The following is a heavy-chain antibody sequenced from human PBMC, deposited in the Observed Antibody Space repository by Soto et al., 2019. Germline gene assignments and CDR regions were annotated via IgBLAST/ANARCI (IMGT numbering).Heavy chain of an antibody. CDR3: ARVAYSSSPDGMDA. D-gene: IGHD6-13*01. CDR2: MNPNSGNT. V-gene: IGHV1-8*01. Sequence: ASVKVSCKASGYTFTSYDVNWVRQATGQGLEWMGWMNPNSGNTGYAQKFQGRVTMTRNTSISTAYMELSSLRSEDTAVYYCARVAYSSSPDGMDAWGQGTTVTVSS. CDR1: GYTFTSYD. J-gene: IGHJ6*02.